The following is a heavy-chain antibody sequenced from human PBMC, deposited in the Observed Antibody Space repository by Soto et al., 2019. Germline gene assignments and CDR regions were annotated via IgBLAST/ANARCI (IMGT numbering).Heavy chain of an antibody. Sequence: EVQLLESGGGLVQPGGSLRLSCAASGFPFSNYDMTWVRQAPGKGLEWVSAVSDNGDNTYYADYVQGRFTISRDNSKNTLYLQMNSLRADDTAVYYCAKGGWLDGYGGQGTLVTGSA. CDR3: AKGGWLDGY. J-gene: IGHJ4*02. CDR2: VSDNGDNT. D-gene: IGHD6-19*01. V-gene: IGHV3-23*01. CDR1: GFPFSNYD.